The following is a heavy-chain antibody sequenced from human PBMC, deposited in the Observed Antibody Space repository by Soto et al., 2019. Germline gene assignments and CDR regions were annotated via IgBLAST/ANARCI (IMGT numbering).Heavy chain of an antibody. CDR3: ARRGGYCSGGSCYKYFDY. Sequence: SETLSLTCAVYGGSFSGYYWSWIRQPPGKGLEWIGEINHSGSTNYNPSLKSRVTISVDTSKNQFSLKLSSVTAADTAVYYCARRGGYCSGGSCYKYFDYWGQGTLVTVSS. V-gene: IGHV4-34*01. CDR2: INHSGST. D-gene: IGHD2-15*01. J-gene: IGHJ4*02. CDR1: GGSFSGYY.